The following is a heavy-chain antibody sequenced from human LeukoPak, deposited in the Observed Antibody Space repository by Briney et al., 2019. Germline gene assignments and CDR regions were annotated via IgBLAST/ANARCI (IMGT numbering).Heavy chain of an antibody. V-gene: IGHV3-64D*06. Sequence: GGALRLLRFASGFPLRRLSMQLGPHAPGKGRGNGLAICYNWGSTLYADSVKGRFTISRDNSKNTLYLQMSSLRAEDTAVYYCVKGVSRELGQHGDYAGWWGYFDYWGQGTLVTVSS. J-gene: IGHJ4*02. CDR3: VKGVSRELGQHGDYAGWWGYFDY. CDR1: GFPLRRLS. CDR2: ICYNWGST. D-gene: IGHD4-17*01.